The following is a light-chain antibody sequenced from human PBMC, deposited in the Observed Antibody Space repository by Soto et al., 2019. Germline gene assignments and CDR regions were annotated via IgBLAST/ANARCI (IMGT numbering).Light chain of an antibody. CDR2: AAS. Sequence: FQMPQSPYSLSAAVGDSVPITCRATQSISRSLNWYQQKPGKAPELLIYAASSLQSGVPSRFSGSGSGTDFTLTISSLQPEDSATYYCQQSYSALVAFGQGTKVDIK. V-gene: IGKV1-39*01. J-gene: IGKJ1*01. CDR1: QSISRS. CDR3: QQSYSALVA.